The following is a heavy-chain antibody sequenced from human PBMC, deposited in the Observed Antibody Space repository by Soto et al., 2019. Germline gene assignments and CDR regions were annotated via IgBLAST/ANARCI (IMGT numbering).Heavy chain of an antibody. CDR1: GGSFSGYY. V-gene: IGHV4-34*01. CDR3: ARRRDIVVVVDATNFDY. CDR2: INHSRST. Sequence: SETLSLTCAVYGGSFSGYYWSWIRQPPGKGLEWIGEINHSRSTNYNPSLKSRVTISVDTSKNQFSLKLSSVTAADTAVYYCARRRDIVVVVDATNFDYWGQGTLVTVSS. D-gene: IGHD2-15*01. J-gene: IGHJ4*02.